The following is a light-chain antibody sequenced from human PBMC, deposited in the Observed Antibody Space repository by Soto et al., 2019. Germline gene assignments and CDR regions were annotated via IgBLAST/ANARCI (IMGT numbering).Light chain of an antibody. J-gene: IGKJ4*01. CDR1: QAIDSW. Sequence: DIQMTQSPSSVSASVGDSVTITCRASQAIDSWLAWYQQNPGKAPKHLIYATSSLQGGVPSRFSGSGSGTDFTLTISSLQPEDFATYFCQQANSFPLTFGGGTKVEI. CDR2: ATS. V-gene: IGKV1-12*01. CDR3: QQANSFPLT.